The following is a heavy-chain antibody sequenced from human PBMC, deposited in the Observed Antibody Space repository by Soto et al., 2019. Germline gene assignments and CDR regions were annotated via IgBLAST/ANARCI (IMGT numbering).Heavy chain of an antibody. Sequence: QVQLVQSGAEVKKPGSSVKVSCKASGGTFSSYAISWVRQAPGQGLEWMGGIIPIFGTANYAQKFQGRVTITADESTSTAYMELSSLRSEDTAVYYCARVGAVASSYGSYYYCGMDVWGQGTTVTVSS. CDR3: ARVGAVASSYGSYYYCGMDV. J-gene: IGHJ6*02. CDR2: IIPIFGTA. CDR1: GGTFSSYA. V-gene: IGHV1-69*12. D-gene: IGHD5-18*01.